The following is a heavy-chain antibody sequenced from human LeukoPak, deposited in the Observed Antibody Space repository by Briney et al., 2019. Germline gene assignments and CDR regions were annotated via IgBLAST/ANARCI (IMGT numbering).Heavy chain of an antibody. V-gene: IGHV3-48*03. CDR3: ARDYYLDY. CDR2: ISSGGSTI. CDR1: GFTFSSYE. Sequence: GGSLRLSCAASGFTFSSYEMNWVRQAPGKGLEWLSYISSGGSTIYYADSVKGRFTISRGNAKNSLFLQMNSLRAEDTAVYYCARDYYLDYWGQGTLVTVSS. J-gene: IGHJ4*02.